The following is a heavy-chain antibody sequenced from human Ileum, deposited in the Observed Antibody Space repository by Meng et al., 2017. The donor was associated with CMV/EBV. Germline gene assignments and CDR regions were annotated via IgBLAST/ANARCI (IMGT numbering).Heavy chain of an antibody. V-gene: IGHV4-31*02. CDR1: GGSISSGGHY. CDR2: SYYTGNT. J-gene: IGHJ4*02. Sequence: WTGSGGSISSGGHYWNWIRQHPGKGLEWIGYSYYTGNTYCNPSLKSRVSMSVDMSKNQLSLNLTSVTAADTAVYYCARVGSSGWGLQYWGQGTLVTVSS. D-gene: IGHD6-19*01. CDR3: ARVGSSGWGLQY.